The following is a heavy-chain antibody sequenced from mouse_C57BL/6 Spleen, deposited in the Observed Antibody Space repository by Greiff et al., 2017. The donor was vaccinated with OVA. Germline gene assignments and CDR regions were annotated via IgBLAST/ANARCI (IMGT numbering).Heavy chain of an antibody. CDR1: GYAFSSSW. V-gene: IGHV1-82*01. Sequence: QVQLQQSGPELVKPGASVKISCKASGYAFSSSWMNWVKQRPGKGLEWIGRIYPGDGDTNYNGKFKGKATLTADKSSSTAYMQLSSLTSEDSAVYFCARFEGLRRGGFDDWGQGTTLTVSS. D-gene: IGHD2-4*01. J-gene: IGHJ2*01. CDR2: IYPGDGDT. CDR3: ARFEGLRRGGFDD.